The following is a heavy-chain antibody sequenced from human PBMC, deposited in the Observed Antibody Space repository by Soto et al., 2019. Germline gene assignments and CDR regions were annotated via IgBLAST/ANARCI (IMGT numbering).Heavy chain of an antibody. Sequence: SETLSLTCAVYGGSFSGYYWSWIRQPPGKGLEWIGEINHSGSTNYNPSLKSRVTISVDTSKNQFSLKLSSVTAADTAVYYCARTRQSWCYYYYGMDVWGQGTTVTVSS. CDR1: GGSFSGYY. J-gene: IGHJ6*02. D-gene: IGHD6-13*01. V-gene: IGHV4-34*01. CDR2: INHSGST. CDR3: ARTRQSWCYYYYGMDV.